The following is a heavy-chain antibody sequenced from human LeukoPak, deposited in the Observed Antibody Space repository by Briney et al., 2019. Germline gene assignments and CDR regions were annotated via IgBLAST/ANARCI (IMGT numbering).Heavy chain of an antibody. CDR2: IWYDGSNK. D-gene: IGHD6-25*01. CDR1: GFTFSSSA. Sequence: GGSLRLSCAASGFTFSSSAMHWVRQAPGKGLEWVAVIWYDGSNKYYADSVKGRFTISRDNSKNTLCLHMNSLRAEDTAVYYCASSRASSDLGYWGQGTLVTVSS. V-gene: IGHV3-33*08. J-gene: IGHJ4*02. CDR3: ASSRASSDLGY.